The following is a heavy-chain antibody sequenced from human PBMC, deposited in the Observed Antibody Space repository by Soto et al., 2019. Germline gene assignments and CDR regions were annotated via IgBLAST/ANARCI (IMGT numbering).Heavy chain of an antibody. CDR2: INPSGGST. CDR3: ARALLSGSYSSPPNY. V-gene: IGHV1-46*01. CDR1: GYTFTSYY. J-gene: IGHJ4*02. D-gene: IGHD1-26*01. Sequence: QVQLVQSGAEVKKPGASVKVSCKASGYTFTSYYMHWVRQAPGQGLEWMGIINPSGGSTSYAQKFQGRVTMTRDTSPSTVYMELSSLRSEDTAVDYCARALLSGSYSSPPNYWGQGTLVTVSS.